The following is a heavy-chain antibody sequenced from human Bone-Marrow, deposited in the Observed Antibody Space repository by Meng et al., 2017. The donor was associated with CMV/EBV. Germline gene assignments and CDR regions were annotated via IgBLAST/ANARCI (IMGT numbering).Heavy chain of an antibody. Sequence: GESLKISCKGSGYIFNNFWIAWVRQMPGKGLEWMGTIYPGDSDTRYSPSFQGQVTISADKSISTAYLQWSSLKASDTAMYYCARALYYYDRNPYYYGMDVWGQGTTVTVSS. CDR3: ARALYYYDRNPYYYGMDV. CDR2: IYPGDSDT. D-gene: IGHD3-10*02. V-gene: IGHV5-51*01. CDR1: GYIFNNFW. J-gene: IGHJ6*02.